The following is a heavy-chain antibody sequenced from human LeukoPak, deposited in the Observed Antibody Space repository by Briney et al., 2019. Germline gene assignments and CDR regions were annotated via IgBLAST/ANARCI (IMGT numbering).Heavy chain of an antibody. V-gene: IGHV3-23*01. CDR1: GFTFSSYA. Sequence: GGSLRLSCAASGFTFSSYAMCWVRQAPGKGLEWVSAISGSGGSTYYADSVKGRFTISRDNSKNTLYLQMNSLRAEDTAVYYCATGYCSSTSCPNWFDPWGQGTLVTVSS. D-gene: IGHD2-2*01. J-gene: IGHJ5*02. CDR3: ATGYCSSTSCPNWFDP. CDR2: ISGSGGST.